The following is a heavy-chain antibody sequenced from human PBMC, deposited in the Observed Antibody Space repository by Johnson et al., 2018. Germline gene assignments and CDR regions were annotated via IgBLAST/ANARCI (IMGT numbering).Heavy chain of an antibody. CDR3: ASHNTRGYFDH. J-gene: IGHJ4*02. V-gene: IGHV4-59*01. D-gene: IGHD1-1*01. CDR1: GGLINSYY. CDR2: VYFNGNT. Sequence: VQLQESGPGLVKPSETLSLTCTVSGGLINSYYWSWMRQPPGKGLEWIGHVYFNGNTNYNPSLKSRVTMSADISKKQFSLMLASLTPADTAVYFCASHNTRGYFDHWGQGALVAVSS.